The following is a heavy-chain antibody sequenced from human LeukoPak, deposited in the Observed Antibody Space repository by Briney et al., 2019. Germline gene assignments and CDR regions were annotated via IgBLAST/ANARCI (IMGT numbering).Heavy chain of an antibody. V-gene: IGHV3-53*01. CDR3: ARGRAAPLGYYYYGMDV. Sequence: PGGSLRLSCAASGFTVSSNYTSWVRQAPGKGLEWVSVIYSGGSTYYADSVKGRFTISRDNSKNTLYLQMNSLRAEDTAVYYCARGRAAPLGYYYYGMDVWGQGTTVTVSS. CDR1: GFTVSSNY. J-gene: IGHJ6*02. D-gene: IGHD6-13*01. CDR2: IYSGGST.